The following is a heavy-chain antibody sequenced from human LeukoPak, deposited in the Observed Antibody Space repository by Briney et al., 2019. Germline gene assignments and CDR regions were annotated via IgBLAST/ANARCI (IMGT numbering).Heavy chain of an antibody. Sequence: GGSLRLSCAASGFTFSSYAMHWVRQAPGKGLEWVAVISYDGSNKYYADSVKGRFTISRDNSKNTLYLQMNSLRAEDTAVYYCAKDYYYDSSGQTDAFDIWGQGTMVTVSS. J-gene: IGHJ3*02. CDR3: AKDYYYDSSGQTDAFDI. V-gene: IGHV3-30-3*01. CDR1: GFTFSSYA. D-gene: IGHD3-22*01. CDR2: ISYDGSNK.